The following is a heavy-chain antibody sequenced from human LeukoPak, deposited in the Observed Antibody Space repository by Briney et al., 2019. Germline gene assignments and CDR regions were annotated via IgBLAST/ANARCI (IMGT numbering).Heavy chain of an antibody. D-gene: IGHD1-26*01. J-gene: IGHJ4*02. CDR3: ARNEWADY. CDR2: ISSTSRTI. Sequence: GGSLRLSCAASGFTFSNFAMTWVRQAPGKGPEWVSYISSTSRTIFYADSVKGRLTISRDNAKNSLYLHMNSLRDEDTAVYYCARNEWADYWGQGTLVTVSS. V-gene: IGHV3-48*02. CDR1: GFTFSNFA.